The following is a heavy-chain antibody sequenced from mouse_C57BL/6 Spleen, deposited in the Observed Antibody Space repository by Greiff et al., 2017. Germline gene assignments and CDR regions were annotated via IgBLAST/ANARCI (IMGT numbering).Heavy chain of an antibody. V-gene: IGHV1-82*01. CDR3: ANSNWDYAMDY. CDR2: IYPGAGDT. Sequence: QVQLQQSGPELVKPGASVKISCKASGYAFSSSWMNWVKQRPGKGLEWIVRIYPGAGDTNYNGKFKGKATLTADKSSSTAYMQLSSLTSEDSAVYFCANSNWDYAMDYWGQGTSVTVSS. CDR1: GYAFSSSW. D-gene: IGHD2-5*01. J-gene: IGHJ4*01.